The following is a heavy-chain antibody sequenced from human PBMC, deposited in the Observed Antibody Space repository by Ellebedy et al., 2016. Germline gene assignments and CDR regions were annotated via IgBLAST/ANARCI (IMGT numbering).Heavy chain of an antibody. J-gene: IGHJ6*02. Sequence: GGSLRLXXAASGFTFSRFDIHWVRQAQGKGLEWVAAISNDGNDENYGASVKGRFSISRDNSKNRVYLQMSSLRVEDTAVYSCARGRSPEFYKSFALDVWGQGTTVTVSS. CDR2: ISNDGNDE. D-gene: IGHD1-14*01. CDR1: GFTFSRFD. CDR3: ARGRSPEFYKSFALDV. V-gene: IGHV3-30*03.